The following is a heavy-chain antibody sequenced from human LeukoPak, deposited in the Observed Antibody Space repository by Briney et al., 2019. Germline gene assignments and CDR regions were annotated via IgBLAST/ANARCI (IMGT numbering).Heavy chain of an antibody. D-gene: IGHD6-19*01. CDR1: GFTVITND. CDR2: LYSDGNT. V-gene: IGHV3-53*01. J-gene: IGHJ4*02. Sequence: GGSLRLSCTASGFTVITNDKIWVRQAPGKGLEWVSVLYSDGNTKYADSVQGRFTISRDNSKNTLYLEMNSLSPDDTAVYYCARGVEALAATTVAYGSKGTLVTVSS. CDR3: ARGVEALAATTVAY.